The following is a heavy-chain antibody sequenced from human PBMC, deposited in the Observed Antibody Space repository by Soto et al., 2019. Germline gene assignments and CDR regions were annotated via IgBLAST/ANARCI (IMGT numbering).Heavy chain of an antibody. V-gene: IGHV1-8*01. Sequence: ASVKVSCKASGYTFTSYDINWVLQATGQGLEWMGWMNPNSGNTGYAQKFRGRVTMTRNTSISTVYMELSSLRSEDTAVYYCARDRGHSSSWDYFDYWGLGTLVTVSS. D-gene: IGHD6-13*01. J-gene: IGHJ4*02. CDR3: ARDRGHSSSWDYFDY. CDR1: GYTFTSYD. CDR2: MNPNSGNT.